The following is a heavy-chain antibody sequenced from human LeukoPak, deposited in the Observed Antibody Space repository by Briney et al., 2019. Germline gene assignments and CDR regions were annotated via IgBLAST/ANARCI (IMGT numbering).Heavy chain of an antibody. J-gene: IGHJ3*02. V-gene: IGHV3-30*02. CDR2: IRYDGSNK. Sequence: GGSLRLSCAASGFTFSSYGMHWVRQAPGKGLEWVAFIRYDGSNKYYADSVKGRFTISRDNSKNTLYLQMNSLRAEDTAVYYCAKPDSNNDFWSGYFIHAFGIWGQGTMVTVSS. CDR1: GFTFSSYG. D-gene: IGHD3-3*01. CDR3: AKPDSNNDFWSGYFIHAFGI.